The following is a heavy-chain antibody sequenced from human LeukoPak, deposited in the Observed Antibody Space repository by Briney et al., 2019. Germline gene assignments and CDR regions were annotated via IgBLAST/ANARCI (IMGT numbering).Heavy chain of an antibody. Sequence: ASVKVSCKASGYTFTGYYMHWVRQAPGQGLEWMGWINPNSGGTNYAQKFQGWVTMTRDTSISTAYMELSRLRSDDTAVYYCARNMITSGGVIVYNWFDPWGQGTLVTASS. D-gene: IGHD3-16*02. CDR2: INPNSGGT. CDR3: ARNMITSGGVIVYNWFDP. CDR1: GYTFTGYY. J-gene: IGHJ5*02. V-gene: IGHV1-2*04.